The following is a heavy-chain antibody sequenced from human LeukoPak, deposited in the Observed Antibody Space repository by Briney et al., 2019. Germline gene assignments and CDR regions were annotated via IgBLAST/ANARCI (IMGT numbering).Heavy chain of an antibody. V-gene: IGHV1-46*01. CDR3: ARFPLSRGFDI. D-gene: IGHD2/OR15-2a*01. CDR2: INPSGGST. J-gene: IGHJ3*02. Sequence: ASVKVSCKASGYTFTSYYMHWVRQAPGQGLEWMGIINPSGGSTSYAQKFQGRVTMTRDTSTSTVYMELRSLRSDDTAIYYCARFPLSRGFDIWGQGTMVTVSS. CDR1: GYTFTSYY.